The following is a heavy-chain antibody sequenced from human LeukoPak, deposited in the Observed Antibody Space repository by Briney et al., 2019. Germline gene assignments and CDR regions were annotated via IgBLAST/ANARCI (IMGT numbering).Heavy chain of an antibody. Sequence: PGGSLRLSCAVSGITLSNYGMSWVRQAPGKGLEWVAGISDSGGTTSYADSVKGRFTISRDNPKNPLYLQMNSLRAEDTAVYFCAKRGVVIRVILVGFHKEAYYFDSWGQGALVTVSS. CDR1: GITLSNYG. CDR2: ISDSGGTT. V-gene: IGHV3-23*01. J-gene: IGHJ4*02. D-gene: IGHD3-22*01. CDR3: AKRGVVIRVILVGFHKEAYYFDS.